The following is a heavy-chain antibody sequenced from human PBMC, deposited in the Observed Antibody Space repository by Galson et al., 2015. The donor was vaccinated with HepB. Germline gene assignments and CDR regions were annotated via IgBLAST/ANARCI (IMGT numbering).Heavy chain of an antibody. J-gene: IGHJ3*02. CDR2: IYSAGNT. CDR3: AREDYGDYEGAFDI. V-gene: IGHV3-66*01. D-gene: IGHD4-17*01. Sequence: SLRLSCAASGFTVSSNYMSWVRQAPGKGLEWVSVIYSAGNTYYAESVKGRFTMSRDNTKNTVYLQMNSLRAEDTALYYCAREDYGDYEGAFDIWGQGTMVTVSS. CDR1: GFTVSSNY.